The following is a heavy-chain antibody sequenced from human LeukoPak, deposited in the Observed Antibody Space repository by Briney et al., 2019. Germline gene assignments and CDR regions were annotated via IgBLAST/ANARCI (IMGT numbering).Heavy chain of an antibody. V-gene: IGHV3-64*04. D-gene: IGHD4-17*01. CDR2: ISSNGGST. CDR1: GFTFSSYA. CDR3: AKEPDYGDYYYYYGMDV. J-gene: IGHJ6*04. Sequence: AGGSLRLSCSASGFTFSSYAMHWVRQAPGKGLEYVSAISSNGGSTYYADSVKGRFTISRDNSKNTLYLQMNSLRAEDTAVYYCAKEPDYGDYYYYYGMDVWGKGTTVTVSS.